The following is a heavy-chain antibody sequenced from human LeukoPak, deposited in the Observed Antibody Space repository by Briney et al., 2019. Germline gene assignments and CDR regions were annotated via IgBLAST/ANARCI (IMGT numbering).Heavy chain of an antibody. CDR3: ARAPPRVVPYRHYYYGMDV. CDR2: IYYSGST. V-gene: IGHV4-31*03. J-gene: IGHJ6*02. D-gene: IGHD3-3*01. CDR1: GGSINSGGYY. Sequence: SETLSLTCTVSGGSINSGGYYWSWIRQHPGKGLEWIGYIYYSGSTYYNPSLKSRVTISVDTSKNQFSLKLSSVTAADTAVYYCARAPPRVVPYRHYYYGMDVWGQGTTVTVSS.